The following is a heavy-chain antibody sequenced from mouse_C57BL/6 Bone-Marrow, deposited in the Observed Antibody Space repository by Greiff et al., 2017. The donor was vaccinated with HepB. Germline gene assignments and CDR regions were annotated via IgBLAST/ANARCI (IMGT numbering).Heavy chain of an antibody. Sequence: VQLQQSGPELVKPGASVKISCKASGYTFTDYYMNWVKQSHGKSLEWIGDINPNNGGTSYNQKFKGKATLTVDKSSSTAYMELRSLTSEDSAVYYCARRTAQAMYAMDYWGQGTSVTVSS. D-gene: IGHD3-2*02. CDR2: INPNNGGT. CDR1: GYTFTDYY. CDR3: ARRTAQAMYAMDY. J-gene: IGHJ4*01. V-gene: IGHV1-26*01.